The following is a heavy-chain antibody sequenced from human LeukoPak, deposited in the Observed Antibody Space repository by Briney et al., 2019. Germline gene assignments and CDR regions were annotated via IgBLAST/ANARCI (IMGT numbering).Heavy chain of an antibody. Sequence: GGSLRLSCAASGFTFSSYSMNWVRQAPGKGLEWVSSISSSSSYIYYADSVKGRFTISRDNAKNSLYLQMNSLRAEDTAVYYCARDPSLHKWERPPPSFDYWGQGTLVTVSS. CDR3: ARDPSLHKWERPPPSFDY. J-gene: IGHJ4*02. V-gene: IGHV3-21*01. D-gene: IGHD1-26*01. CDR1: GFTFSSYS. CDR2: ISSSSSYI.